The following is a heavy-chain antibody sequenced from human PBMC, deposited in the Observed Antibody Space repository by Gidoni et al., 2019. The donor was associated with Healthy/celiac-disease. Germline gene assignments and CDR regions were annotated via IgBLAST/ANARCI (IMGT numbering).Heavy chain of an antibody. CDR1: GGSICSSSYY. D-gene: IGHD3-22*01. V-gene: IGHV4-39*01. Sequence: QLQLQESGPGLVKPSETLSPTCTVSGGSICSSSYYWGWIRQPPGKGLEWIGSIYYSGSADYNPSLKSRVTISVDTSKNQFSLKLSSVTAADTAVYYCASGYYDSSGYPEGRFDYWGQGTLVTVSS. CDR2: IYYSGSA. J-gene: IGHJ4*02. CDR3: ASGYYDSSGYPEGRFDY.